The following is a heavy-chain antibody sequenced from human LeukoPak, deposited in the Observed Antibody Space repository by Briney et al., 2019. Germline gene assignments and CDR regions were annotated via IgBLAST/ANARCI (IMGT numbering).Heavy chain of an antibody. D-gene: IGHD3-22*01. Sequence: GGSLRLSCAASGFTFSSYAMHWVRQAPGKGLEWVAVISYDGSNKYSADSVKGRFTISRDNSKNTLYLQMNSLRAEDTAVYYCARERRSLTMIVVVITTGPYYFDYWGQGTLVTVSS. V-gene: IGHV3-30-3*01. CDR2: ISYDGSNK. CDR1: GFTFSSYA. J-gene: IGHJ4*02. CDR3: ARERRSLTMIVVVITTGPYYFDY.